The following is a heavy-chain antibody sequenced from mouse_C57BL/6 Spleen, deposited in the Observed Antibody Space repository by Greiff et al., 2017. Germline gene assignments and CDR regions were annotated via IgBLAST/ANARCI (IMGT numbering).Heavy chain of an antibody. V-gene: IGHV3-6*01. J-gene: IGHJ2*01. CDR1: GYSITSGYY. D-gene: IGHD2-5*01. CDR2: ISYDGSN. CDR3: ARNSNGVDY. Sequence: EVQLQESGPGLVKPSQSLSLTCSVTGYSITSGYYWNWIRQFPGNKLEWMGYISYDGSNNYNPSLKNRISITRDTSKNQFFLKLNSVTTEDTATYYCARNSNGVDYWGQGTTLTVSS.